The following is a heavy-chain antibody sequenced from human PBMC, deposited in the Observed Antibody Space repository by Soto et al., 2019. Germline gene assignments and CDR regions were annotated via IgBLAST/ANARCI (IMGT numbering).Heavy chain of an antibody. J-gene: IGHJ4*02. D-gene: IGHD1-26*01. Sequence: QVQLVQSGAEVKKPGASVKVSCKASGYTFVSSGISWVRQAPGLGLEWVGLISGYNANTKYAQKFQGRVTMTTDTSKSTAYMELRSLRSDDTAVYYCARDSGSYINYFDYWGQGTLVTVSS. V-gene: IGHV1-18*01. CDR2: ISGYNANT. CDR3: ARDSGSYINYFDY. CDR1: GYTFVSSG.